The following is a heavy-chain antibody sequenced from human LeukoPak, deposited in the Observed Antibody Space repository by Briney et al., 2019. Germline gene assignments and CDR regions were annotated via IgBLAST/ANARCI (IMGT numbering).Heavy chain of an antibody. V-gene: IGHV4-4*08. CDR3: ARRAYYDTSGYSPASGYFDL. CDR2: IYSNGVT. J-gene: IGHJ2*01. Sequence: SETLSLTCTVSGGSIFSYYFNWIRQPPGKGLEWIGYIYSNGVTNYNPSPRRRGTTSIATPTHQASLRLRSVTAAATAIYYCARRAYYDTSGYSPASGYFDLWGRGTLVTVS. CDR1: GGSIFSYY. D-gene: IGHD3-22*01.